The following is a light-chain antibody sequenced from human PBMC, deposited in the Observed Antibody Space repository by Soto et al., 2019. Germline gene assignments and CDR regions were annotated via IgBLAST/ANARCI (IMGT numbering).Light chain of an antibody. Sequence: DLEVTQSPSSQSAAVGDRVSISCLASQIISRYLNWYQQKPGKAPNLLIYVASSLQSEVPSRFSGSGSGTDFTLTITSLQPEDFATYYCQQSYGTPITFGQGTRLEIK. CDR3: QQSYGTPIT. CDR1: QIISRY. CDR2: VAS. J-gene: IGKJ5*01. V-gene: IGKV1-39*01.